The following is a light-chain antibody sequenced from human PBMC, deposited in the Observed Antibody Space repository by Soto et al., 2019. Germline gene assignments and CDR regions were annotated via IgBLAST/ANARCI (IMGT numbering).Light chain of an antibody. J-gene: IGKJ5*01. CDR2: GAS. CDR1: QSIISTY. Sequence: EIVLTQSPGTLSLSPGDRATLSCRASQSIISTYLAWYQQIPGQAPRLLIYGASTRATGIPDRFSGSGSGIDFTLTISRLEPEDFAVYYCQQYVSSPITFGQGTRLEIK. CDR3: QQYVSSPIT. V-gene: IGKV3-20*01.